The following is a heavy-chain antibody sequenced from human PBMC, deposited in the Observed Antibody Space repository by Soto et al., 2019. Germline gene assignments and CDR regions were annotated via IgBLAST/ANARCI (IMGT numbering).Heavy chain of an antibody. V-gene: IGHV1-2*04. D-gene: IGHD6-13*01. Sequence: ASVKVSCKASGYTFTGYYMHWVRQAPGQGLEWMGWINPNSGGTNYAQKFQGWVTMTRDTSISTACMELSRLRSDDTAVYYCAREGPAVGSWYTGGLGEFDYRGQGTLVTVSS. CDR1: GYTFTGYY. CDR2: INPNSGGT. CDR3: AREGPAVGSWYTGGLGEFDY. J-gene: IGHJ4*02.